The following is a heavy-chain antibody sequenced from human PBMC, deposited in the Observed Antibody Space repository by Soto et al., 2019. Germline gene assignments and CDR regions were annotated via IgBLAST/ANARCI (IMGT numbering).Heavy chain of an antibody. D-gene: IGHD6-6*01. V-gene: IGHV3-15*07. CDR2: IKSKTDGGTT. Sequence: GGSLRLSCAASGFTFSNAWLNWVRQAPGKGLEWVGRIKSKTDGGTTDYPAPVKGRFTISRDDSKDTLYLQMNSLKTEDTAVYYCARRGSSSGGRVYWGQGTLVTVSS. CDR1: GFTFSNAW. CDR3: ARRGSSSGGRVY. J-gene: IGHJ4*02.